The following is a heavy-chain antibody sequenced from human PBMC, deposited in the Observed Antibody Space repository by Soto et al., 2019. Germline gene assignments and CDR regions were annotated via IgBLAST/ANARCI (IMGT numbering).Heavy chain of an antibody. CDR2: IKLSCGST. J-gene: IGHJ6*02. CDR3: AREGNSYSGMDV. Sequence: QVQLMQSGAEVKKPGASVRVSCVASGYTFTSYYMHWVRQAPGRGLEWLGVIKLSCGSTIYAQRFQGRVTLTRDTSTSTVYMELRSLRSEDTAVYHCAREGNSYSGMDVWGQGTTVTVS. V-gene: IGHV1-46*01. CDR1: GYTFTSYY.